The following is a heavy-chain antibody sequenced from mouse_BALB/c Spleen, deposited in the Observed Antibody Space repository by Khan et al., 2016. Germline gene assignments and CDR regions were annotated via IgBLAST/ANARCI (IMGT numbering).Heavy chain of an antibody. D-gene: IGHD2-1*01. CDR1: GFNIKDTY. V-gene: IGHV14-3*02. CDR2: IDPANGNT. J-gene: IGHJ1*01. CDR3: ARRGNRWYFDV. Sequence: VRLQQSGAELVKPGASVKLSCTASGFNIKDTYMHWVKQRPEQGLEWIGRIDPANGNTKYDPKFQGKATITADTSSNTAYLQLSSLTSEDTAVYYCARRGNRWYFDVWGAGTTVTVSS.